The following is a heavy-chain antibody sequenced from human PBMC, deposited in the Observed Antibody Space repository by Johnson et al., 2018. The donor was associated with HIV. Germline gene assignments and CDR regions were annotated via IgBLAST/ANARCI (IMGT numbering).Heavy chain of an antibody. CDR3: ARWGYYDSLTGYYALAAFDI. CDR1: GLSFSNFG. Sequence: VQLVESGGGVVQPGKSLTLSCVGSGLSFSNFGIHWVRQAPGKGPEWVGRTRNKANSYTTEYAASVKGRFTIARDDSKNSLYLQMNSLKTEDTAVYYCARWGYYDSLTGYYALAAFDIWGQGTMVTVSS. CDR2: TRNKANSYTT. V-gene: IGHV3-72*01. D-gene: IGHD3-9*01. J-gene: IGHJ3*02.